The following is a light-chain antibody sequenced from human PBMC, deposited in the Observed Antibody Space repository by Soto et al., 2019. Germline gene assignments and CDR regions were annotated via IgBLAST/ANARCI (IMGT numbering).Light chain of an antibody. J-gene: IGLJ1*01. CDR2: DVS. CDR3: TSYPSSSTQV. V-gene: IGLV2-14*03. Sequence: QSVLTQPASVSGSPGQSITISCTGTSSDVGGYNYVSWYQQHPGKAPKLMIYDVSNRPSGVSNRFSGSKSGNTASLTISGLLAVDEADYYCTSYPSSSTQVFGTGTKVTVL. CDR1: SSDVGGYNY.